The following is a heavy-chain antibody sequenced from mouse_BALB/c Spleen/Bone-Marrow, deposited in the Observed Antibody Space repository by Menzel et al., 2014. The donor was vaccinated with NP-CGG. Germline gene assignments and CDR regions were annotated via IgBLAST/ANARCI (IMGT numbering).Heavy chain of an antibody. V-gene: IGHV7-3*02. CDR1: GFTFTDYY. Sequence: EVQLQQSGGGLVQPWGSLRLSCATSGFTFTDYYMSWVRQPPGKALEWLGFIRNKANGYTTEYSASVKGRFTISRDNSQSILYLQMNTLRAEDSATYYCARDRRYDLAWFAYWGQGTLVAVSA. D-gene: IGHD2-14*01. CDR2: IRNKANGYTT. J-gene: IGHJ3*01. CDR3: ARDRRYDLAWFAY.